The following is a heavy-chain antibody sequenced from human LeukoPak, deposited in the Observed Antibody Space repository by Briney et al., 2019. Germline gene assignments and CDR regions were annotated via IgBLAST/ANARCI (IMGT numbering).Heavy chain of an antibody. J-gene: IGHJ4*02. D-gene: IGHD3-3*01. Sequence: GGSLRLSCAASGFTFSGSWMSWLRQAPGKGLAGVINISPDGSETHFVDSVRGRLTISRGNTKNTLFLQMDSLRDDDTGVYYCARGGSGYSIYWGQGTLVTVSS. CDR2: ISPDGSET. CDR1: GFTFSGSW. CDR3: ARGGSGYSIY. V-gene: IGHV3-7*01.